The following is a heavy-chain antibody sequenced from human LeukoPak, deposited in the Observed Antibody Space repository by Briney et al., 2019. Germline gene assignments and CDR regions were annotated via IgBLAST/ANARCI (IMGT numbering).Heavy chain of an antibody. V-gene: IGHV3-15*01. CDR1: GFTFSNAW. D-gene: IGHD3-10*01. CDR2: IRSIADGGTT. CDR3: TTAGNYYGSGGVGY. J-gene: IGHJ4*02. Sequence: GGSLRLSCAGSGFTFSNAWMSWVRQAPGKGLEWIGRIRSIADGGTTDYGAPVKGRFTISRDDSKNTLYLQMNSLKTEDTAVYYCTTAGNYYGSGGVGYWGQGTLVTVSS.